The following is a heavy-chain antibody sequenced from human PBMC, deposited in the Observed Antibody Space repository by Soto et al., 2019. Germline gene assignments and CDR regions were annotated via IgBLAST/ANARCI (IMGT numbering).Heavy chain of an antibody. CDR3: ARGRLGYILTSNYYYYGMDV. CDR1: GGSFSGYY. D-gene: IGHD5-12*01. CDR2: INHSGST. J-gene: IGHJ6*02. V-gene: IGHV4-34*01. Sequence: SATLSLTCAVYGGSFSGYYWSWIRQPPGKGLEWIGEINHSGSTNYNPSLKSRVTISVDTSKNQFSLKLSSVTAADTAVYYCARGRLGYILTSNYYYYGMDVWGQGTTVTVSS.